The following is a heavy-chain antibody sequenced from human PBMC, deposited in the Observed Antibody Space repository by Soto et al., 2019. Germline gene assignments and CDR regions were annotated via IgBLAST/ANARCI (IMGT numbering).Heavy chain of an antibody. Sequence: QITLKESGPPLVNPTQTLTLTCSFSGFSLSTPGAAVAWIRQPPGQALEWLALIYGDGDKRYSPSLKNRLNITKDTSKDQVVLTMTNMDPVDTAIYFCVHRLPFYFNFWGRGALVTVSS. J-gene: IGHJ2*01. CDR3: VHRLPFYFNF. CDR2: IYGDGDK. CDR1: GFSLSTPGAA. V-gene: IGHV2-5*02.